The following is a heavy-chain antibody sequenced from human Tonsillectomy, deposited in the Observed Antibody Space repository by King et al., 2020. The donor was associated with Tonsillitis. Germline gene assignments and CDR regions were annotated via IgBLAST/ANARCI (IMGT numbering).Heavy chain of an antibody. CDR2: IQYAGSDK. D-gene: IGHD3-22*01. CDR1: GFTFSSYS. J-gene: IGHJ3*02. Sequence: VQLVESGGGVVQPGGSLRLSCAASGFTFSSYSMHWVRQAPGKGLEWVAFIQYAGSDKYYADSVKGRFTISRDNSKHTLYLQMNSLRAEDTALYYCACSGYYPYDAFDIWGQGTMVTVSS. CDR3: ACSGYYPYDAFDI. V-gene: IGHV3-30*02.